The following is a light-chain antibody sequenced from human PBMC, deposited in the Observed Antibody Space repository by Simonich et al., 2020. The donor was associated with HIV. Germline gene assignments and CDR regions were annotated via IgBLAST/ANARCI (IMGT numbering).Light chain of an antibody. CDR2: GAS. V-gene: IGKV3-15*01. CDR1: QSVSSN. J-gene: IGKJ2*01. Sequence: EIVMTQSPATLSVSPGERATLSCRASQSVSSNLAWYQQKPGQAPRLLIYGASPRATGIPARFSGSGSGTEFTLTISSLQPEDFATYYCQQFNSYLHTFGQGTKLEIK. CDR3: QQFNSYLHT.